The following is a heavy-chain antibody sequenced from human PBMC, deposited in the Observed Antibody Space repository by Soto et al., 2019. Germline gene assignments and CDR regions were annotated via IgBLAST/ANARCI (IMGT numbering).Heavy chain of an antibody. V-gene: IGHV3-23*01. CDR2: ISGSGGST. CDR3: AKCGQFFSPAPAYY. D-gene: IGHD2-2*01. Sequence: VQLLESGGGLVQPGGSLRLSCEASGFTFSSYAMSWVRQAPGKGLEWVSAISGSGGSTYYADSVKGRFTISRDNSKNTLYLQKNSLRAEDTAVYYCAKCGQFFSPAPAYYWGQGTLVTVSS. CDR1: GFTFSSYA. J-gene: IGHJ4*02.